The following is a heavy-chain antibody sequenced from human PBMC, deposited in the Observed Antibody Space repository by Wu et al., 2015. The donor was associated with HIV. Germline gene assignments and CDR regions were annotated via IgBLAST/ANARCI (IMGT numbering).Heavy chain of an antibody. J-gene: IGHJ6*03. CDR3: ARVFGDSSSSQFDYYYYYMDV. V-gene: IGHV1-69*12. CDR2: IIPIFGTA. CDR1: GGTFSSYA. Sequence: QVQLVQSGAEVKKPGSSVKVSCKASGGTFSSYAISWVRQAPGQGLEWMGGIIPIFGTANYAQKFQGRVTITADESTSTAYMELSSLRSEDTAVYYCARVFGDSSSSQFDYYYYYMDVWGKGTTVTVSS. D-gene: IGHD6-6*01.